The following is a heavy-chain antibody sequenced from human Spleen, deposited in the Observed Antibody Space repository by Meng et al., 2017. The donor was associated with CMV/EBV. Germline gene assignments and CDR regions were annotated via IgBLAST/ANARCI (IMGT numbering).Heavy chain of an antibody. J-gene: IGHJ4*02. CDR2: IKQDGSEK. CDR3: ARDLDFWSGYYLDY. D-gene: IGHD3-3*01. CDR1: GFPFSSYW. Sequence: SGFPFSSYWMSWVRQAPGKGLEWVANIKQDGSEKYYVDSVKGRFTISRDNAKNSLYLQMNSLRAEDTAVYYCARDLDFWSGYYLDYWGQGTLVTVSS. V-gene: IGHV3-7*01.